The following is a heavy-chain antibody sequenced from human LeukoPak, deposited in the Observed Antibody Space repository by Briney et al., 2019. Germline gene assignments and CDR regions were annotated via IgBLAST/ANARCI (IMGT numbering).Heavy chain of an antibody. J-gene: IGHJ4*02. CDR1: GFTFSSYG. CDR2: ISYDGSNK. Sequence: GRSLRLSCAASGFTFSSYGMHWVRQAPGKGLEWVAVISYDGSNKYYADSVKGRFTISRDNSKNTLYLQMNSLRAEDTAVYYCAKDSLSSSGWYLYFDYWGQGTLVTVSS. V-gene: IGHV3-30*18. D-gene: IGHD6-19*01. CDR3: AKDSLSSSGWYLYFDY.